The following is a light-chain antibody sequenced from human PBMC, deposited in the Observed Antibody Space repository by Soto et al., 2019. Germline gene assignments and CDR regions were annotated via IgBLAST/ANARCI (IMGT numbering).Light chain of an antibody. CDR3: QQDNSYWT. V-gene: IGKV1-5*03. CDR1: QSISRG. CDR2: KAS. Sequence: DIQMTQSPSTLSASVGDRVTITCRASQSISRGLAWYQQKPGKAPKLLIYKASSLESGDPSRFNGSGSGTEFTLTISSLQPDAFATYYCQQDNSYWTFGQGTKVEIK. J-gene: IGKJ1*01.